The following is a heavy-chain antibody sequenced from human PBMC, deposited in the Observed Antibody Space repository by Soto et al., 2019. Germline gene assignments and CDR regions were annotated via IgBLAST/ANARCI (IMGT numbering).Heavy chain of an antibody. J-gene: IGHJ5*01. CDR3: AKTETMVVVTVQPRWFDS. D-gene: IGHD2-21*02. V-gene: IGHV3-23*01. CDR2: ISGSGATS. CDR1: AFNFNNQA. Sequence: GXSGRLSCTASAFNFNNQAVSRIRQAPWKGLEWVSTISGSGATSLYADSVKGRFTIFKDSSQAYLDLKSLRVEDSATYYCAKTETMVVVTVQPRWFDSWGRGTLVTPPQ.